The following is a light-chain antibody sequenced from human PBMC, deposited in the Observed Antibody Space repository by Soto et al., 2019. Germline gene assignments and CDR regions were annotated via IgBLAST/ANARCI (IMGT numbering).Light chain of an antibody. Sequence: LTQPASVSGSPGQSITISCTGTGSDVGGYDYVSWYQHHPGKAPKVMIYEVTNRPSGVSNRFSGSKSGNTASLTISGLLAEDEADYHCSSYKSSSNYVFGTGTKVTVL. CDR2: EVT. CDR3: SSYKSSSNYV. J-gene: IGLJ1*01. CDR1: GSDVGGYDY. V-gene: IGLV2-14*01.